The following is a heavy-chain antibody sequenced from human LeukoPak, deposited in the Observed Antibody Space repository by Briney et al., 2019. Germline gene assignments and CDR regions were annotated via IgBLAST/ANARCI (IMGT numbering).Heavy chain of an antibody. CDR1: GFAFSNHN. CDR2: ISGSGDAI. CDR3: ARTYGSGSLDY. D-gene: IGHD2-15*01. V-gene: IGHV3-48*01. Sequence: PGESLRLSCVASGFAFSNHNMDWVRQAPGKVLEWVSYISGSGDAIFYADSVRGRFTISRDNAKNSVYLQMNSLRAEDTAVYYCARTYGSGSLDYGGQGTLVTVSS. J-gene: IGHJ4*02.